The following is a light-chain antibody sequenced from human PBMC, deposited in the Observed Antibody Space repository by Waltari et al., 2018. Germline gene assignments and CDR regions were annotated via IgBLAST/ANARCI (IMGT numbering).Light chain of an antibody. J-gene: IGLJ2*01. Sequence: SYDLTQPPSVSVSPGQTARITCSGDALPKQYGYWYQQKSGQAPVLMIFKDKERPSGIPDRFSGSRSGNTTSLTITGAQAEDEADYYCNARDISGDHVIFGGGTKLTVL. V-gene: IGLV3-25*02. CDR1: ALPKQY. CDR3: NARDISGDHVI. CDR2: KDK.